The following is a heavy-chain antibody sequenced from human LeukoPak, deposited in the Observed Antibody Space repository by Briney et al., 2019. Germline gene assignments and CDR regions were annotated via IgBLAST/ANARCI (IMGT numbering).Heavy chain of an antibody. CDR2: INPYSGGT. CDR3: ARVGDYGDYHGDY. V-gene: IGHV1-2*02. Sequence: ASVKVSCNASGYSFTGYYMHWVRQAPGQGLEWMGWINPYSGGTNYAQKFQGRVTMTRDTSISTAYMELRSLRSDDTAVYYCARVGDYGDYHGDYWGQGTLVTVSS. J-gene: IGHJ4*02. CDR1: GYSFTGYY. D-gene: IGHD4-17*01.